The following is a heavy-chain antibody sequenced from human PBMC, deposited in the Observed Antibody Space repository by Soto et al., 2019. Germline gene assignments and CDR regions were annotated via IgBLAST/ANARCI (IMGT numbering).Heavy chain of an antibody. CDR1: GFAFTNYW. CDR3: ARGRRYFDWIGNY. CDR2: IKEDGSEK. D-gene: IGHD3-9*01. V-gene: IGHV3-7*03. J-gene: IGHJ4*02. Sequence: EVQLVESGGGLVQPGGSLRLSCSASGFAFTNYWMSWVRQAPGKGLECVANIKEDGSEKYYVDSVKGRFTISRDNAKNSLYLQMNSLRADDTAVYYCARGRRYFDWIGNYWGQGTLVTGSS.